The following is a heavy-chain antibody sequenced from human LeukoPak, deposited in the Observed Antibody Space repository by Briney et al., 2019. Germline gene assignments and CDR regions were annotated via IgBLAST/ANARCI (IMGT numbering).Heavy chain of an antibody. J-gene: IGHJ2*01. CDR3: ARGTCSSTSCYHSSYWYFDL. D-gene: IGHD2-2*01. V-gene: IGHV1-3*01. CDR1: GYTFTSYA. Sequence: ASVKVSCKASGYTFTSYAMHWVRQAPGQRLEWMGWINAGNGNTKYSQKFQGRVTITRDTSTSTAYMELSSLRSEDTAVYYCARGTCSSTSCYHSSYWYFDLWGRGTLVTVSS. CDR2: INAGNGNT.